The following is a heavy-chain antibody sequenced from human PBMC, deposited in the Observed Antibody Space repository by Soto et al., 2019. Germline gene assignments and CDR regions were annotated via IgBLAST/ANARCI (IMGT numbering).Heavy chain of an antibody. CDR3: AKAKLTGGSRKPDGYFDY. CDR2: ISGSGGST. CDR1: GFTFSSYA. V-gene: IGHV3-23*01. Sequence: GGSLRLSCAASGFTFSSYAMSWVRQAPGKGLEWVSAISGSGGSTYYADSVKGRFTISRDNSKNTLYLQMNSLRAEDTAVYYCAKAKLTGGSRKPDGYFDYWGQGTLVTVSS. D-gene: IGHD6-13*01. J-gene: IGHJ4*02.